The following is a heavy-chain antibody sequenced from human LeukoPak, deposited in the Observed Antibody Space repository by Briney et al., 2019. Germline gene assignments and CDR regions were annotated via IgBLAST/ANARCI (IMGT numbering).Heavy chain of an antibody. J-gene: IGHJ6*02. CDR2: INPNSGGT. V-gene: IGHV1-2*02. CDR1: GYTFTGYY. D-gene: IGHD3-10*01. Sequence: ASVKVSCKASGYTFTGYYIHWVRQAPGQGLEWMGWINPNSGGTNYAQKFQGRVTMTRDTSISTAYMELSRLRSDDTAVYYCARDHVLWFGEFYGMDVWGQGTTVTVSS. CDR3: ARDHVLWFGEFYGMDV.